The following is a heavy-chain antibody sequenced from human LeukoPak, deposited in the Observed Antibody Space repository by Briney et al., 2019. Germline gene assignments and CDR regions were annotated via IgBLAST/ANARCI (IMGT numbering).Heavy chain of an antibody. Sequence: GGSLRLSCAASGFTYSSYGMHWVRQAPGKGLEWVAVISYDGSNKYYADSVKGRFTISRDNSKNTLYLQMNSLRAEDTAVYYCAKDGERRSGWYIDYWGQGTLVTVSS. J-gene: IGHJ4*02. CDR3: AKDGERRSGWYIDY. CDR1: GFTYSSYG. V-gene: IGHV3-30*18. D-gene: IGHD6-19*01. CDR2: ISYDGSNK.